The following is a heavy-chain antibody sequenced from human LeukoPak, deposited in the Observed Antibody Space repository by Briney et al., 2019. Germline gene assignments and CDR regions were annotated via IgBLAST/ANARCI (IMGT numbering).Heavy chain of an antibody. CDR2: IYYSGST. Sequence: SETLSLTCTVSGGSISSYYWSWIRQPPGKGLEWIGYIYYSGSTNYNPSLKSRVTISVDTSKNQFSLKLSSVTAADTAVYYSARELAFLLDPWGQGTLVTVSS. CDR3: ARELAFLLDP. CDR1: GGSISSYY. J-gene: IGHJ5*02. V-gene: IGHV4-59*01. D-gene: IGHD3-3*02.